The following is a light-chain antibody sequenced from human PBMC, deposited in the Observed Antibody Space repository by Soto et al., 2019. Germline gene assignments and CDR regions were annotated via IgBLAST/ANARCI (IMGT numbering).Light chain of an antibody. CDR2: KAS. CDR3: QQYITCSPWT. Sequence: DIQLTQSPSTLSASVGDRVTITCRASQSITNWLAWYQQKPGKAPKLLIYKASNLETGVPSSFSGSGSGTEFTLAISSLQLDDFATYYCQQYITCSPWTCGQGTKVDFK. V-gene: IGKV1-5*03. CDR1: QSITNW. J-gene: IGKJ1*01.